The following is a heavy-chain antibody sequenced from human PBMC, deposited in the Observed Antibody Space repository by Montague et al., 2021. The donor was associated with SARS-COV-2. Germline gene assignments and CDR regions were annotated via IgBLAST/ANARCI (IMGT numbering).Heavy chain of an antibody. D-gene: IGHD3-3*01. CDR1: GGSISSYY. Sequence: SETLSLTCTVAGGSISSYYWSWIRQHPGKGLEWIGYIYYSGSNNXXPSLKGGVIISVDTSKNQFSLKLSSVTAADTAVYYCARLARGEYYDFWSGSHEYPHYYYGMDVWGQGTTVPVSS. CDR2: IYYSGSN. CDR3: ARLARGEYYDFWSGSHEYPHYYYGMDV. J-gene: IGHJ6*02. V-gene: IGHV4-59*08.